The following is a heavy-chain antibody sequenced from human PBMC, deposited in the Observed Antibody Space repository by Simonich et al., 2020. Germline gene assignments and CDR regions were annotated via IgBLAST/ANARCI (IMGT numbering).Heavy chain of an antibody. D-gene: IGHD3-9*01. Sequence: QVQLQQWGAVSLKPSETLSLSCAVYGGSFSGYYWSWIRQPPGKGLEWIGEIKHSGSNNYNQSAKRRVHISVDTTMNQFSRKLSSVTAADTAVYYCAKCGFVNYDILTGYHNWFDPWGQGTLVTVSS. CDR1: GGSFSGYY. V-gene: IGHV4-34*01. J-gene: IGHJ5*02. CDR3: AKCGFVNYDILTGYHNWFDP. CDR2: IKHSGSN.